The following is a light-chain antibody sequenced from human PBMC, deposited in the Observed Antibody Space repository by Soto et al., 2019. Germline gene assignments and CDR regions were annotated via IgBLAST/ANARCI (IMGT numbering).Light chain of an antibody. J-gene: IGKJ1*01. CDR2: GAS. CDR3: QQYGSSPPWT. Sequence: EIVLTQSPDTLSLSPGDRATLSCRASQSVSSSYLAWYQQKPGQAPRLLIYGASSRATGIPDRFSGSGAGTDFTLTISRLEPEDFAVYYCQQYGSSPPWTFGQGTKVEIE. V-gene: IGKV3-20*01. CDR1: QSVSSSY.